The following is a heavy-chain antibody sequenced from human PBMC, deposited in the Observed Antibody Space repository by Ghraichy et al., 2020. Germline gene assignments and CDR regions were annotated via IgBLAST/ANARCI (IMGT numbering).Heavy chain of an antibody. CDR3: AREPTVPRGRVGGYYYYYHMDG. CDR1: GGSFSGYY. Sequence: SETLSLTCAVYGGSFSGYYWSWIRQPPGKGLEWIGEINHSGSTNYNPSLKSRVTISVDTSKNQFSLKLSSVTAADTAVYYCAREPTVPRGRVGGYYYYYHMDGRGKATTVTVCS. D-gene: IGHD4-17*01. V-gene: IGHV4-34*01. CDR2: INHSGST. J-gene: IGHJ6*03.